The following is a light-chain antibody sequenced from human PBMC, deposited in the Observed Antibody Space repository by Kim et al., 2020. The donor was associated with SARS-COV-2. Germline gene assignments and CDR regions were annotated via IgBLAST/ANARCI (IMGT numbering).Light chain of an antibody. CDR2: AAC. CDR3: QQGNSFPLG. V-gene: IGKV1D-12*01. CDR1: QGISSW. Sequence: DIQLTQFPSSVAASVGDRVTITCRATQGISSWLAWYPQKPGKAPKLLIYAACTLLSGVPSRFSGSGSGTDFTLTISSLQPEYFSSYFSQQGNSFPLGIGGGTKVDI. J-gene: IGKJ4*01.